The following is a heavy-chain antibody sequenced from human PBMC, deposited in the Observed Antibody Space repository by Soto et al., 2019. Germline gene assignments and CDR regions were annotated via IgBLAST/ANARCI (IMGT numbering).Heavy chain of an antibody. D-gene: IGHD5-18*01. CDR3: ARDQNSYSFSDY. J-gene: IGHJ4*02. Sequence: GASVKVSCKAYGCTFSSYAISCVRQAPGQGLEWMGGIIPIFGTANYAQKFQGRVTITADESTSTAYMELSSLRSEDTAVYYCARDQNSYSFSDYWGQGTLVTVSS. V-gene: IGHV1-69*13. CDR2: IIPIFGTA. CDR1: GCTFSSYA.